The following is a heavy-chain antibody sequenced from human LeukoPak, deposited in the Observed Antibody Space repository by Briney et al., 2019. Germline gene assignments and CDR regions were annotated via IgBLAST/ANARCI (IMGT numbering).Heavy chain of an antibody. J-gene: IGHJ6*04. V-gene: IGHV3-11*04. Sequence: SGGSLRLSCAASGFIFNDYYMSWIRQAPGKGLEWVSYVSISGSIIYYADSVKGRFTISRDNAKNSLFLQMNSLRAEDTAVYYCAELGITMIGGVWGKGTTVTISS. D-gene: IGHD3-10*02. CDR2: VSISGSII. CDR3: AELGITMIGGV. CDR1: GFIFNDYY.